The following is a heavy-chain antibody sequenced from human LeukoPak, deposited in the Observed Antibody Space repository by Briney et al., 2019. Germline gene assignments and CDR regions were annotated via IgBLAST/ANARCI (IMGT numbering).Heavy chain of an antibody. V-gene: IGHV3-30*02. CDR3: ARTYNPDY. CDR1: RFTFSSTG. Sequence: GGSLRLSCTASRFTFSSTGMHWVRQAPGKGLEWVSYIRYDGNNKYYGDSVKGRLTVSRDYSKNTLYLQMNSLRVEDTAVYYCARTYNPDYWGQGTLVTVSS. D-gene: IGHD1-14*01. CDR2: IRYDGNNK. J-gene: IGHJ4*02.